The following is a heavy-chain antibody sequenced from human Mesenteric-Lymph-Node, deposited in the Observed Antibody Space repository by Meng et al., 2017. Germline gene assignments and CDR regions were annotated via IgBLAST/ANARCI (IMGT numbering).Heavy chain of an antibody. CDR3: AKNNWFDP. D-gene: IGHD2/OR15-2a*01. J-gene: IGHJ5*02. Sequence: SETLSLTCAVSGGSFSSNWWSWIRQPPGKGLEWIGEIHHSGVTKYNTSLMSRVTISGDTSKNQFSLKLTSVTGADTAVYYCAKNNWFDPWGQGTLVTVSS. V-gene: IGHV4-34*01. CDR1: GGSFSSNW. CDR2: IHHSGVT.